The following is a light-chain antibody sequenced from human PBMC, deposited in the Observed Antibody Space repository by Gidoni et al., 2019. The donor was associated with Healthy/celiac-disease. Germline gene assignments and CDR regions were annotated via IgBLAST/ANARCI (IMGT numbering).Light chain of an antibody. V-gene: IGKV3-11*01. CDR3: QQRSN. J-gene: IGKJ3*01. Sequence: EIVLTQSLATLSLSPGERATLSCRASQSVSSYLAWYQQQPGQAPRLLIYDASNRATGIPARFSGSGSGTDFTLTISSLEPEDFAVYYCQQRSNFGPGTKVDIK. CDR1: QSVSSY. CDR2: DAS.